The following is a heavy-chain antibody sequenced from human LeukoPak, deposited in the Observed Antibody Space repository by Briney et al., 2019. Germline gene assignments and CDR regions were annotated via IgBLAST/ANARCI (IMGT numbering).Heavy chain of an antibody. CDR2: IRSKANSYAT. D-gene: IGHD6-13*01. CDR1: GFTFNGSA. Sequence: GSLRLSCAASGFTFNGSAMHWVRQASGKGLEWVGRIRSKANSYATAYAASVEGRFTISRDDSRNTAYLQMNSLRIEDTAVYYCAGLAIAAAGKDYWGQGTLVTVSS. V-gene: IGHV3-73*01. CDR3: AGLAIAAAGKDY. J-gene: IGHJ4*02.